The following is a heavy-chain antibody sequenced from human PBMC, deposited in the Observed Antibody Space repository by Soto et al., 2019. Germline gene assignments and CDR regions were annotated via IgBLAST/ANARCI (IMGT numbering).Heavy chain of an antibody. CDR1: GYTSTSYA. D-gene: IGHD3-22*01. CDR2: INAGNGNT. Sequence: ASVKVSCKASGYTSTSYAMLWVRQAPGQRLEWMGWINAGNGNTKYSQKFKGRVTITRDTSASTAYMELSSLRSEDTAVYYCAREVGDYYDSSGYDYVYYFDYWG. J-gene: IGHJ4*01. CDR3: AREVGDYYDSSGYDYVYYFDY. V-gene: IGHV1-3*01.